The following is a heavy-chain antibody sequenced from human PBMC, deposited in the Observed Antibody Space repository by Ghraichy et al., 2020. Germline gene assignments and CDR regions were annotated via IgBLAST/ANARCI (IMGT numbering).Heavy chain of an antibody. D-gene: IGHD6-6*01. CDR2: IKEDGSVR. CDR1: GFPFSSYW. Sequence: GGSLRLSCAASGFPFSSYWMSWVRQAPGTGLEFVANIKEDGSVRNYVDSVKGRFTISRDNAKNSFYLQMNSLRVDDTAVYYCARDPGSSAFDIWGQGTMVTVSS. V-gene: IGHV3-7*03. J-gene: IGHJ3*02. CDR3: ARDPGSSAFDI.